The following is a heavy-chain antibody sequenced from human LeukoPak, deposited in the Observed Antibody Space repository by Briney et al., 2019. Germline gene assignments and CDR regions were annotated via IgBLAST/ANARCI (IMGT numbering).Heavy chain of an antibody. CDR3: ARVGVFGYCTRDSCHSPLDY. J-gene: IGHJ4*02. CDR2: TFYTGNT. Sequence: SETLSLTCTVSGGSIASSSNYWVWIRQPPGKGLEWIGNTFYTGNTYYNPSLKSRVTISVDTSNNQFSLNLASVTAADTAVYYCARVGVFGYCTRDSCHSPLDYWGQGTLVTVSS. D-gene: IGHD2-15*01. CDR1: GGSIASSSNY. V-gene: IGHV4-39*07.